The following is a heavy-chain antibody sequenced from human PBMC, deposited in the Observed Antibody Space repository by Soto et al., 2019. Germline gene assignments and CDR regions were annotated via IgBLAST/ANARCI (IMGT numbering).Heavy chain of an antibody. Sequence: PSETLSLTCAVYGGSFSGYYWSWIRQPPGKGLEWIGEINHSGSTNYNPSLKSRVTISVDTSKNQFSLKLSSVTAADTAVYYCARATTAVAAAGTMSWWFDPWGQGTLVTAPQ. V-gene: IGHV4-34*01. CDR3: ARATTAVAAAGTMSWWFDP. CDR2: INHSGST. J-gene: IGHJ5*02. D-gene: IGHD6-13*01. CDR1: GGSFSGYY.